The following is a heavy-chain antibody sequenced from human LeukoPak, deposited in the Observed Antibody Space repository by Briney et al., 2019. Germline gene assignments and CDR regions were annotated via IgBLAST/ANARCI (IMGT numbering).Heavy chain of an antibody. J-gene: IGHJ4*02. V-gene: IGHV1-69*05. CDR2: IIPIFGTA. CDR1: GGTFSSYA. CDR3: ARDRGYDYVWGSYNYFDY. Sequence: GSSVKVSCKASGGTFSSYAISWVRQAPGQGLEWMGGIIPIFGTANYAQKFQGRVTITTDESTSTAYMELSSLRSEDTAVYYCARDRGYDYVWGSYNYFDYWGQGTLVTVSS. D-gene: IGHD3-16*01.